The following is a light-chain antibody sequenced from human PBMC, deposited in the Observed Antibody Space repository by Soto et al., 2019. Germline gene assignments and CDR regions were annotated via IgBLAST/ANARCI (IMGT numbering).Light chain of an antibody. V-gene: IGKV3-15*01. CDR3: QQYKDWPTT. CDR1: QGIGDT. J-gene: IGKJ1*01. CDR2: DTS. Sequence: VVMRQSPATLSVSPGECATRSCRASQGIGDTLAWYQHKPGQTPRLLIYDTSTRATGVPARFSGSGAGTDFTLTITSLQSEDFGVYFCQQYKDWPTTFGQGTKVHIK.